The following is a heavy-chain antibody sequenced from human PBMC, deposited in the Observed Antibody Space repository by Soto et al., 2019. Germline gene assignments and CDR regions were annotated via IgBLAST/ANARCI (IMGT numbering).Heavy chain of an antibody. V-gene: IGHV4-34*01. Sequence: SETLSLTCAVYGGSFSAYYWSWIRQPPGKGLEWIGEINHSGGTSYNPSLKSRVTISVDTSKSQFSLKLTSVTAADTAVYYCARKRGNYFDAWGQGALVTVSS. CDR2: INHSGGT. CDR3: ARKRGNYFDA. CDR1: GGSFSAYY. J-gene: IGHJ4*02.